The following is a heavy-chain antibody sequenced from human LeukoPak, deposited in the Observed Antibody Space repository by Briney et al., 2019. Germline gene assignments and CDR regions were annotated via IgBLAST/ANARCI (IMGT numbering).Heavy chain of an antibody. J-gene: IGHJ4*02. V-gene: IGHV4-4*07. D-gene: IGHD1-26*01. Sequence: SETLSLTCTVSSGSINSYYWGWVRQPPGKGLEWIGRIYTTGTTQYNPSLRSRVTMSVDTSTNQFSLNLRSMTAAATPVYYCGRQGYTASYYFLDYWSQGTLVAVS. CDR3: GRQGYTASYYFLDY. CDR1: SGSINSYY. CDR2: IYTTGTT.